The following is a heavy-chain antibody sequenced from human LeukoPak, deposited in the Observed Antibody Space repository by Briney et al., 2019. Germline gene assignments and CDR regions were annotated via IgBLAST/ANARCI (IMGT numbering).Heavy chain of an antibody. V-gene: IGHV1-2*02. CDR3: AGGPLGSGSSRMLDY. CDR2: INPNSGGT. CDR1: GYTFTGYY. D-gene: IGHD2-15*01. Sequence: ASVKVSCKASGYTFTGYYMHWVRQAPGQGLEWMGWINPNSGGTNYAQKFQGRVTMTWDTSISTAYMELSRLRSDDTAVSYCAGGPLGSGSSRMLDYWGQGTLVTVSS. J-gene: IGHJ4*02.